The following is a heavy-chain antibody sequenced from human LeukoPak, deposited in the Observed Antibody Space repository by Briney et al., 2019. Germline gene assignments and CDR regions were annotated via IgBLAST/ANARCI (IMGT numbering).Heavy chain of an antibody. CDR2: IYSGGST. CDR3: ARDSYYYDSSGRRRLDY. J-gene: IGHJ4*02. D-gene: IGHD3-22*01. CDR1: GFTVSSNY. Sequence: QAGGSLRLSCAASGFTVSSNYMSWVRQAPGKGLEWVSVIYSGGSTYYADSVKGRFTIFRDNSKNTLYLQMNSLRAEDTAVYYCARDSYYYDSSGRRRLDYWGQGTLVTVSS. V-gene: IGHV3-53*01.